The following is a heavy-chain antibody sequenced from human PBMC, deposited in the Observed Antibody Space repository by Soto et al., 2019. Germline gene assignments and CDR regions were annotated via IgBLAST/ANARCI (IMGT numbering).Heavy chain of an antibody. Sequence: QVHLVQSGAEVKKPGASVKVSCKASGYTFTTYGISWVRQAPGQGLEWMGWISTYSGKTDYARKFQGRVTMTTDTSTSTAYMEVRSLRFDDTAVYYCARAAETRYYGMDVWGQGTTVTVSS. CDR3: ARAAETRYYGMDV. J-gene: IGHJ6*02. V-gene: IGHV1-18*04. CDR1: GYTFTTYG. CDR2: ISTYSGKT.